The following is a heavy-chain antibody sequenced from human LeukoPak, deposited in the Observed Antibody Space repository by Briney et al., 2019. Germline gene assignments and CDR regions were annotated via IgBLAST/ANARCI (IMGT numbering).Heavy chain of an antibody. CDR3: AREDSGSGYFRFDT. CDR2: ISPSGGST. Sequence: ASVKVSCKAFGYTFTSNYMHWVRQAPGQGPEWMGVISPSGGSTTYAQKFQGRVTLTRDMSTSTDYLELSSLRSEDTAVYYCAREDSGSGYFRFDTWGQGTMVTVSS. J-gene: IGHJ5*02. CDR1: GYTFTSNY. D-gene: IGHD3-22*01. V-gene: IGHV1-46*01.